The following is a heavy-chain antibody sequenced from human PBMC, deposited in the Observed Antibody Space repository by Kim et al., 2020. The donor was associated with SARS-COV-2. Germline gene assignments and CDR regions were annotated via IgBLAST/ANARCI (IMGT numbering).Heavy chain of an antibody. Sequence: AVSVKRRITINPDTSKNQFPLQLTSVPPEDTAVYYCAREGKLGGLDAFDIWGQGTMVTVSS. V-gene: IGHV6-1*01. D-gene: IGHD3-10*01. CDR3: AREGKLGGLDAFDI. J-gene: IGHJ3*02.